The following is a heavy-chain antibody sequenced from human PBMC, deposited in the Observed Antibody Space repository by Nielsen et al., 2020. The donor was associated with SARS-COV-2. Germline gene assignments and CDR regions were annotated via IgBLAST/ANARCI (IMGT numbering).Heavy chain of an antibody. CDR3: AKWWGYCTNGVCSDY. CDR2: ISGSGGST. J-gene: IGHJ4*02. Sequence: GESLKISCAASGFTFSNAWMSWVRQAPGKGLEWVSAISGSGGSTYYADSVKGRFTISRDNSKNTLYLQMNSLRAEDTAVYYCAKWWGYCTNGVCSDYWGQGTLVTVSS. CDR1: GFTFSNAW. V-gene: IGHV3-23*01. D-gene: IGHD2-8*01.